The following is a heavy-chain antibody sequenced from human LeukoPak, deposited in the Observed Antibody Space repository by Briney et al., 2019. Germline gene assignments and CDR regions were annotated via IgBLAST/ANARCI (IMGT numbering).Heavy chain of an antibody. J-gene: IGHJ5*02. D-gene: IGHD3-9*01. V-gene: IGHV4-4*07. CDR3: ARDRYDILTGFQSAAWFDP. Sequence: SETLSLTCTVSGGSISSYYWSWIRQPAGKGLEWIGRIYTSVSTNYNPSLKSRVTMSVDTSKNQFSLKLSSVTAADTAVYYCARDRYDILTGFQSAAWFDPWGQGTLVTVSS. CDR1: GGSISSYY. CDR2: IYTSVST.